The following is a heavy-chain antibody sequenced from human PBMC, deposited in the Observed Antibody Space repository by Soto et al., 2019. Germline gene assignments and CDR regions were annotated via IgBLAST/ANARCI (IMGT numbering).Heavy chain of an antibody. Sequence: EVQLVESGGGLVQPGWSLRVSGAASGVTFVRYLMNWVRQAPGKGLVWVSRIDSGGSSTNYADSVKGRFTTSRDNAKNSLYLQMSRLRVEDTAVYYCARGRPYDIDVWGQGTTVTVSS. CDR1: GVTFVRYL. CDR3: ARGRPYDIDV. V-gene: IGHV3-74*01. J-gene: IGHJ6*02. CDR2: IDSGGSST.